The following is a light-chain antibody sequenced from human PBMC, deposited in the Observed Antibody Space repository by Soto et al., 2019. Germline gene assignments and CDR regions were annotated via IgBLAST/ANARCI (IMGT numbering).Light chain of an antibody. Sequence: QSVLTQPASVSGSPGQSITISCTGTSSDIGSYNYVAWYQQFPGKTPKLIIYEVRNRPSGVSFRFSGSKSGNTASLTISGLQAEDEADYYCSSYAGSNNYVFGTGTKVTVL. CDR1: SSDIGSYNY. J-gene: IGLJ1*01. V-gene: IGLV2-14*01. CDR3: SSYAGSNNYV. CDR2: EVR.